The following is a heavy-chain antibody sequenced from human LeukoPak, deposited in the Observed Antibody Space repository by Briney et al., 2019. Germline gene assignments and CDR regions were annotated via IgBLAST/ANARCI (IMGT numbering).Heavy chain of an antibody. CDR2: ISDSGAYG. D-gene: IGHD3-9*01. CDR1: GFTFSTYA. Sequence: PGGSLRLSCAASGFTFSTYAMSWVRQAPGKELEWVSGISDSGAYGVYADSVKGHLTISGDNSKNTLYLQMNSLRAEDTAVYYCAKSCLDTYYDTLTGSDYWGQGTLVTVSS. V-gene: IGHV3-23*01. CDR3: AKSCLDTYYDTLTGSDY. J-gene: IGHJ4*02.